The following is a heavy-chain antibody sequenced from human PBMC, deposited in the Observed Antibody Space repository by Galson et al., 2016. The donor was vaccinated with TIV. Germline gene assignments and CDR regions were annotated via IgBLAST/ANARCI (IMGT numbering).Heavy chain of an antibody. CDR1: GFTFSSHE. CDR3: ARVGGRVSTSY. Sequence: SLRLSCAASGFTFSSHEMIWVRQTPGKGLEWVSYISSSGETIYYTESVKGRFTMSRDNAKSSLFLQMNSLRAEDTAVYYCARVGGRVSTSYWGQGTLVTVSS. V-gene: IGHV3-48*03. J-gene: IGHJ4*02. D-gene: IGHD3-16*01. CDR2: ISSSGETI.